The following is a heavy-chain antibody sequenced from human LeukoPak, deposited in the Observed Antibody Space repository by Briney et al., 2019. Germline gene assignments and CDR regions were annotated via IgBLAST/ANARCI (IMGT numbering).Heavy chain of an antibody. J-gene: IGHJ4*02. CDR1: GFTFSSYS. Sequence: GGSLRLSCAASGFTFSSYSMNWVRQAPGKGLEWVSSISSSSSYIYYADSVKGRFTISRDNAKNSLYLQMNSLRAEDTAVYYCARDLGGYYGSNYWGQGTLVTVSS. CDR3: ARDLGGYYGSNY. D-gene: IGHD3-10*01. CDR2: ISSSSSYI. V-gene: IGHV3-21*01.